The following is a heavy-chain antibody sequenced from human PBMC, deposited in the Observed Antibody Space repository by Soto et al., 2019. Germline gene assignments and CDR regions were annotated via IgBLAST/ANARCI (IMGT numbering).Heavy chain of an antibody. D-gene: IGHD6-13*01. J-gene: IGHJ5*02. V-gene: IGHV4-4*07. CDR2: MYTIGNT. Sequence: SETLSLTCTVSGGSISSYSWSWIRQPAGKGLEWIGRMYTIGNTNYNPSLRSRVTMSVDTSKNQFSLKLSSVTAADTAVYYCARDWVAAAGKGGWFDPWGQGTLVTVSS. CDR3: ARDWVAAAGKGGWFDP. CDR1: GGSISSYS.